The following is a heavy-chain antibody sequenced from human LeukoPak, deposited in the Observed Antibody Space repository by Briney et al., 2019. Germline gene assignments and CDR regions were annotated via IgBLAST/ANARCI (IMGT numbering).Heavy chain of an antibody. V-gene: IGHV3-21*01. D-gene: IGHD6-6*01. Sequence: GGSLRLSCAASGFTFSSYSMNWVRQAPGKGLEWVSSISSSSSYIYYADSVKGRFTISRDNAKNSLYLQMNSLRAEDTAVYYCARAHIAARPVGDYWGQGTLVTVSS. CDR2: ISSSSSYI. CDR1: GFTFSSYS. J-gene: IGHJ4*02. CDR3: ARAHIAARPVGDY.